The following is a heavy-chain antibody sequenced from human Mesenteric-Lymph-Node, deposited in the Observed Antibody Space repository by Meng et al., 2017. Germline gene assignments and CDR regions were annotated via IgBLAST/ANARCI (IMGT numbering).Heavy chain of an antibody. J-gene: IGHJ4*02. CDR3: ARGRVAVAGFDY. V-gene: IGHV4-59*02. D-gene: IGHD6-19*01. Sequence: SETLSLTCSVSGGSVSRDYWSWIRQPPGKGLEWFGYIYYTGSTNYNPSLKSQVTISVDASKNQFSLKLSSVTAADTAVYYCARGRVAVAGFDYWGQGTLVTVSS. CDR2: IYYTGST. CDR1: GGSVSRDY.